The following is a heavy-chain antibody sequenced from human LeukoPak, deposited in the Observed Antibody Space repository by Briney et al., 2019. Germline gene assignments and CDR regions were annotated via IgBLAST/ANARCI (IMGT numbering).Heavy chain of an antibody. CDR2: MNPNSGNT. V-gene: IGHV1-8*01. D-gene: IGHD1-26*01. Sequence: ASVKVSCKASGYTFTSYDIHWVRQATGQGLEWMGWMNPNSGNTGYAQKFQGRVTMTRNTSISTAYMELSSLRSEDTAVYYCARLASGSYYYYYGMDVWGQGTTVTVSS. CDR1: GYTFTSYD. J-gene: IGHJ6*02. CDR3: ARLASGSYYYYYGMDV.